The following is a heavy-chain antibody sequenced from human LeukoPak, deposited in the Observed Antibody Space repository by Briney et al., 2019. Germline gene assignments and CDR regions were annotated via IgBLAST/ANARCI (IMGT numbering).Heavy chain of an antibody. CDR1: GGSIGSSRFY. D-gene: IGHD5-12*01. Sequence: SETLSLTCTVSGGSIGSSRFYWGWLRQPPGKGLEWTGSIDYSGKTFYNPSLKSRVTISVDTSKNQFSLKLSSVTAADTAVYYCARGLRLYSGYDFLRYWGQGTLVTVSS. V-gene: IGHV4-39*01. CDR3: ARGLRLYSGYDFLRY. J-gene: IGHJ4*02. CDR2: IDYSGKT.